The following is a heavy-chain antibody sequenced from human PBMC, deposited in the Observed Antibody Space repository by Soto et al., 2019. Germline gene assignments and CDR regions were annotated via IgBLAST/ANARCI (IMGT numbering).Heavy chain of an antibody. J-gene: IGHJ5*02. D-gene: IGHD3-22*01. CDR3: ASRHDSSGYFPSGWFDP. Sequence: SETLSLTCTVSGGSISSGGYYWSWIRQHPGKGLEWIGYIYYSGSTYYNPSLKSRVTLSVDTSKNQFSLKLSSVTAADTAVYYCASRHDSSGYFPSGWFDPWGQGTLVTVSS. CDR2: IYYSGST. CDR1: GGSISSGGYY. V-gene: IGHV4-31*03.